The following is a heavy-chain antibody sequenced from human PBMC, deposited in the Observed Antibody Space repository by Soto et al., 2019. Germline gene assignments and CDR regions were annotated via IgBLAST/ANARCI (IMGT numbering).Heavy chain of an antibody. CDR3: AKDVMEYYYYGMDV. CDR2: ISYDGSNK. CDR1: GFTFSSYG. D-gene: IGHD1-1*01. Sequence: QVQLVESGGGVVQPGRSLRLSCAASGFTFSSYGMHWVRQATGKGLEWVAVISYDGSNKYYADSVKGRFTISRDNSKNTLYLQMNSLRAEDTAVYYCAKDVMEYYYYGMDVWGQGTTVTVSS. V-gene: IGHV3-30*18. J-gene: IGHJ6*02.